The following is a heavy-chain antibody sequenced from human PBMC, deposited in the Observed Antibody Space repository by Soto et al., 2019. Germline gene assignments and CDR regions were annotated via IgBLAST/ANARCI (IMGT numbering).Heavy chain of an antibody. Sequence: VGSLRLSCAASGFTFSSYGMHWVSQAPGKGLEWVAVIWYDGSNKYYADSVKGRFTISRDNSKNTLYLQMNSLRAEDTAVYYCAREHPYGSGSYFASGGMDVWGQGTTVTVS. CDR3: AREHPYGSGSYFASGGMDV. J-gene: IGHJ6*02. V-gene: IGHV3-33*01. D-gene: IGHD3-10*01. CDR1: GFTFSSYG. CDR2: IWYDGSNK.